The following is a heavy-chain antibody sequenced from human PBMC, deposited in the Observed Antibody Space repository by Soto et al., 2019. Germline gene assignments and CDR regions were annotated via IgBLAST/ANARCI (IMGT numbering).Heavy chain of an antibody. CDR1: GFTFSSYG. CDR2: ISYDGSNK. J-gene: IGHJ6*02. CDR3: AKDLYAAADVYYYGMDV. Sequence: GGSLRLSCAASGFTFSSYGMHWVRQAPGKGLEWVAVISYDGSNKYYADSVKGRFTISRDNSKNTLYLQMNSLRAEDTAVYYCAKDLYAAADVYYYGMDVWGQGTTVTVSS. D-gene: IGHD6-13*01. V-gene: IGHV3-30*18.